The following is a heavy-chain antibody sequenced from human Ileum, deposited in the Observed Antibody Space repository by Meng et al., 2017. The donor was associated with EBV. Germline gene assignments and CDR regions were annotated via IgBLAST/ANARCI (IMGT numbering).Heavy chain of an antibody. CDR2: TSHSGST. CDR3: ASSDYYRSDY. J-gene: IGHJ4*02. CDR1: GGPISRSDW. D-gene: IGHD3-22*01. Sequence: QVPRRAPGPGLVKPSATLSLTCAVSGGPISRSDWWSWVRQPPGKGLEWIGETSHSGSTNYSPSLKSRVTISLDKSKNQLSLKLNSVTAADTAVYYCASSDYYRSDYWGQGTLVTVSS. V-gene: IGHV4-4*02.